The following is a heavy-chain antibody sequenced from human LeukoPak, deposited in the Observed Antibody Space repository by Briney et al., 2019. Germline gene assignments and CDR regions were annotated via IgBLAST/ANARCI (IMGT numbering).Heavy chain of an antibody. J-gene: IGHJ4*02. CDR2: IYYSGST. V-gene: IGHV4-39*01. CDR3: ARPLEGD. Sequence: SETLSLTCTVSGGSISSYCWGWIRQPPGKGLEWIGSIYYSGSTYYNPSLKSRVTISVDTSKNQFSLKLSSVTAADTAVYYCARPLEGDWGQGTLVTVSS. CDR1: GGSISSYC.